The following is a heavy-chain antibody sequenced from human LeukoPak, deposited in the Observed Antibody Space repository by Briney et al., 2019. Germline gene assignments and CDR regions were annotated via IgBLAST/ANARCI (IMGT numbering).Heavy chain of an antibody. CDR1: GFRFSTYW. CDR3: ARDDGASYYYDSSWNDAFDI. V-gene: IGHV3-7*01. Sequence: GGSLRLSCAASGFRFSTYWMSWVRQAPGKGLEWVANIKQDGNEKYYADSVKGRFTISRDNSKNTLYLQMNSLRAEDTAVYYCARDDGASYYYDSSWNDAFDIWGQGTMVTVSS. J-gene: IGHJ3*02. CDR2: IKQDGNEK. D-gene: IGHD3-22*01.